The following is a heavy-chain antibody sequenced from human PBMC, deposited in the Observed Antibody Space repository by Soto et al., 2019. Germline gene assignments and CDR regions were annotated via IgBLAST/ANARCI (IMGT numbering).Heavy chain of an antibody. CDR3: AKDVGTIFGSVLGLDV. V-gene: IGHV3-30*18. CDR1: GVTFSSYG. CDR2: ISYDGSNK. J-gene: IGHJ6*02. Sequence: PGGSLRLSCAASGVTFSSYGMHWVRQAPGKGLEWVAVISYDGSNKYYADSVKGRFTISRDNSKNTLYLQVNSLRAEDTAVCYCAKDVGTIFGSVLGLDVWGQGTTVTVSS. D-gene: IGHD3-3*01.